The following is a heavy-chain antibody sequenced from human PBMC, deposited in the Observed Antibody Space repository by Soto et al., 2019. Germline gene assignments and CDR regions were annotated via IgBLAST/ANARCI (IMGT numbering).Heavy chain of an antibody. CDR3: AREAKQRLGYYYIGLDV. J-gene: IGHJ6*02. D-gene: IGHD3-10*01. Sequence: QVPPQQSGPGLVKPSETLSLTCSVSVDPTSSYCWSWVRQTAGKGLEWIGRMYTTGTTNYNPSLKSRVTMSIDTSKRQFSLKLSSVTAADTAVYYCAREAKQRLGYYYIGLDVWGQGTTVTVSS. CDR1: VDPTSSYC. V-gene: IGHV4-4*07. CDR2: MYTTGTT.